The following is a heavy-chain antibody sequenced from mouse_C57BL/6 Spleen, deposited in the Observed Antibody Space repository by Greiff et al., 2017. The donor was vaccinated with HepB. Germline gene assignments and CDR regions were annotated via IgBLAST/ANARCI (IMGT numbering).Heavy chain of an antibody. CDR2: IHPNSGST. D-gene: IGHD4-1*01. V-gene: IGHV1-64*01. CDR1: GYTFTSYW. Sequence: QVQLKQPGAELVKPGASVKLSCKASGYTFTSYWMHWVKQRPGQGLEWIGMIHPNSGSTNYNEKFKSKATLTVDKSSSTAYMQLSSLTSEDSAVYYCARSANWYAMDYWGQGTSVTVSS. CDR3: ARSANWYAMDY. J-gene: IGHJ4*01.